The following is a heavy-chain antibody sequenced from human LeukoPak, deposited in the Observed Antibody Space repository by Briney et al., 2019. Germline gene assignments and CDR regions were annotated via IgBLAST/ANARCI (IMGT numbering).Heavy chain of an antibody. CDR2: ISYDGSNK. Sequence: PGRSLRLSCAASGFTFSSYAMHWVRQAPGKGLERVAVISYDGSNKYYADSVKGRFTISRDNSKNTLYLQMNSLRAEDTAVYYCARGEWEPPLEGSYNWFDPWGQGTLVTVSS. V-gene: IGHV3-30*04. CDR1: GFTFSSYA. D-gene: IGHD1-26*01. CDR3: ARGEWEPPLEGSYNWFDP. J-gene: IGHJ5*02.